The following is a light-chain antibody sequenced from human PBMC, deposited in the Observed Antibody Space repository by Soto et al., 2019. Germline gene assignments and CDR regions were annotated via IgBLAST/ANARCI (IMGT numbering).Light chain of an antibody. Sequence: EIVMTQSPPSLTVTPGESASISCSSSQRLLHSNENIFLDWYLQKPGQSPQLLIYLGFNRASGVPDRVSGSAAGTDFTLKISRVEAEDAGVYYCMQALQTPYTFGQGTKLEIK. J-gene: IGKJ2*01. V-gene: IGKV2-28*01. CDR2: LGF. CDR3: MQALQTPYT. CDR1: QRLLHSNENIF.